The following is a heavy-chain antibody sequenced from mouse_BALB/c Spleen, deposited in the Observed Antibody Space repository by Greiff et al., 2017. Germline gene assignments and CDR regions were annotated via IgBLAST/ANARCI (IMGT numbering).Heavy chain of an antibody. CDR3: AREVDGYYGFAY. V-gene: IGHV5-4*02. CDR2: ISDGGSYT. D-gene: IGHD2-3*01. Sequence: EVKLVESGGGLVKPGGSLKLSCAASGFTFSDYYMYWVRQTPEKRLEWVATISDGGSYTYYPDSVKGRFTISRDNAKNNLYLQMSSLKSEDTAMYYCAREVDGYYGFAYWGQGTLVTVSA. CDR1: GFTFSDYY. J-gene: IGHJ3*01.